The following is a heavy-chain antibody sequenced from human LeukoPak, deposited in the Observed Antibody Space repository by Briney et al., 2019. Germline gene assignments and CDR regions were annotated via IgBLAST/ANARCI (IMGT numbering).Heavy chain of an antibody. Sequence: ASVKVSCKASGYTFTGYYMHWVRQAPGQGLEWMGWINPSSGSTSYAQKFQGRVTMTSDTSTTTVYMELSSLRSEDTAVYYCARGRAWGSYYYFYLDVWGKGTTVTISS. D-gene: IGHD3-16*01. V-gene: IGHV1-46*01. J-gene: IGHJ6*03. CDR3: ARGRAWGSYYYFYLDV. CDR2: INPSSGST. CDR1: GYTFTGYY.